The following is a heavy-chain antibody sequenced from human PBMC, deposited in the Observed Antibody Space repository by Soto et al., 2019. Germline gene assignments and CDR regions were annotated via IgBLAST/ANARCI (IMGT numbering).Heavy chain of an antibody. J-gene: IGHJ4*02. Sequence: QVQLVQSGAEVKKPGASVKVSCKASGYTFTSYAMHWVRQAPGQRLEWMGWINAGNGNTKYSQKFRGRVTITRDTSASTAYMELSSLRSEDTAVYYCASGIVYGDRLWDYWGQGTLVTVSS. CDR2: INAGNGNT. V-gene: IGHV1-3*01. CDR1: GYTFTSYA. CDR3: ASGIVYGDRLWDY. D-gene: IGHD4-17*01.